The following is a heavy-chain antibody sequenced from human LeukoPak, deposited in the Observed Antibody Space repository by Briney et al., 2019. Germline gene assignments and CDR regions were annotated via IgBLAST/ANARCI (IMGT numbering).Heavy chain of an antibody. Sequence: SETLSLTCAVYGGSFSGYYWSWIRQPPGKGLEWIGEINHSGSTNCNPSLKSRVTISVDTSKNQFPLKLSSVTAADTAVYYCARRGEMATINWFDPWGQGTLVTVSS. V-gene: IGHV4-34*01. CDR2: INHSGST. CDR3: ARRGEMATINWFDP. J-gene: IGHJ5*02. CDR1: GGSFSGYY. D-gene: IGHD5-24*01.